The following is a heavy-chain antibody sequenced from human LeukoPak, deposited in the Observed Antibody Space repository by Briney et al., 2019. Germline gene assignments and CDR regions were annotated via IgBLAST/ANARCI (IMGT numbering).Heavy chain of an antibody. D-gene: IGHD3-10*01. Sequence: QVSCKASGGTFSSYAISWVRQAPGQGLEWMGGIIPIFGTANYAQKFQGRVTITADESTSTAYMELSSLRSEDTAVYYCAREWRGSGSYYFDYWGQGTLVTVSS. CDR2: IIPIFGTA. V-gene: IGHV1-69*01. CDR3: AREWRGSGSYYFDY. CDR1: GGTFSSYA. J-gene: IGHJ4*02.